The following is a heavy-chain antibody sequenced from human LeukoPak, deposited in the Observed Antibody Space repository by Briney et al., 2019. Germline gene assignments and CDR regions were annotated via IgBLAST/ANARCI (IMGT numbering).Heavy chain of an antibody. Sequence: SETLSLTCTVSGGSISSYYCSWIRQPAGKGLEWIGRIYTGGNTNYNPSLKSRVTMSVDTSKNQFSLKLSSVTAADTAVYYCARRVAVAGRYYFDYWGQGTLVTVSS. CDR3: ARRVAVAGRYYFDY. J-gene: IGHJ4*02. CDR2: IYTGGNT. V-gene: IGHV4-4*07. CDR1: GGSISSYY. D-gene: IGHD6-19*01.